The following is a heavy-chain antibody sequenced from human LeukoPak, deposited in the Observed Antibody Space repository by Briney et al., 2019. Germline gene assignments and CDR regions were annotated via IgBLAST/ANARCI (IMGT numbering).Heavy chain of an antibody. CDR1: GFTVSSNS. D-gene: IGHD4/OR15-4a*01. J-gene: IGHJ4*02. CDR3: ARRAGAYSHPYDY. Sequence: GGSLGLSCTVSGFTVSSNSMSWVRQAPGKGLEWVSFIYSDNTHYSDSVKGRFTISRDNPKNTLYLQMNSLRAEDTAVYYCARRAGAYSHPYDYWGQGTLVTVSS. V-gene: IGHV3-53*01. CDR2: IYSDNT.